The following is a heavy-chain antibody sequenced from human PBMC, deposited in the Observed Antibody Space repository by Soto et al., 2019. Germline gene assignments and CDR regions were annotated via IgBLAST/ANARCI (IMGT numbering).Heavy chain of an antibody. CDR3: ARENLRWFDP. CDR1: GASISNYY. J-gene: IGHJ5*02. Sequence: NPSETLSLTCTVSGASISNYYWSWIRQPPGKGLEWVGYVYYSGTASYNPSLQSRVAMSVDTSKKQISLTLSSVTAADTGVYYCARENLRWFDPWGQGTLVTV. CDR2: VYYSGTA. D-gene: IGHD3-9*01. V-gene: IGHV4-59*01.